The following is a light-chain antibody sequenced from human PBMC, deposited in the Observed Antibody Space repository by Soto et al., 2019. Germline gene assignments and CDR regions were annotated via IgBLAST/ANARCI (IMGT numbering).Light chain of an antibody. CDR1: SSDVGGYNY. CDR2: EVS. J-gene: IGLJ1*01. V-gene: IGLV2-14*01. Sequence: QSVLTQPASVSGSPGQSITISCTGTSSDVGGYNYVSWYQQHPGKAPKLIIYEVSNRPSGVSNRFSGSKSGDTASLTISGLHATDEADYYCSSYTSGSTLYVFGPGTKLTVL. CDR3: SSYTSGSTLYV.